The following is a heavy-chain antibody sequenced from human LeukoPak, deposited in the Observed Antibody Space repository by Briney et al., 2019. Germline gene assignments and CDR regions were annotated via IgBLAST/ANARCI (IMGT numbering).Heavy chain of an antibody. CDR2: IYSGGST. D-gene: IGHD4-23*01. V-gene: IGHV3-53*01. CDR1: GFTVSSNY. CDR3: AKHVTRVVYSRLFDP. Sequence: GGSLRLSCAASGFTVSSNYMSWVRQAPGKGLEWVSVIYSGGSTYYADSVKGRFTISRDNSKNTLYLQMNSLRAEDTAVYYCAKHVTRVVYSRLFDPWGQGTLVTVSS. J-gene: IGHJ5*02.